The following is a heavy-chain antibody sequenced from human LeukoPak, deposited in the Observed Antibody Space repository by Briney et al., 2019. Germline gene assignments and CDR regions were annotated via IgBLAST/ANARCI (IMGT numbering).Heavy chain of an antibody. CDR2: IYYSGST. V-gene: IGHV4-31*02. J-gene: IGHJ5*02. CDR3: ARESSGWKSNWFDP. D-gene: IGHD6-19*01. Sequence: SETLSLTCTVSGGSISSGAYYWSWIRQHPGKGLEWIGHIYYSGSTYYNPSLKSRVTISVDTSNNQFSLKLSSVTAADTAVYHCARESSGWKSNWFDPWGQGTLVIVSS. CDR1: GGSISSGAYY.